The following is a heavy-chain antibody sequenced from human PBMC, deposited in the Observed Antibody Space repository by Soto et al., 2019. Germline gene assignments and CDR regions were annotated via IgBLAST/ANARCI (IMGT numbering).Heavy chain of an antibody. CDR2: IYYSGST. CDR1: GGSISSGGYY. D-gene: IGHD3-22*01. Sequence: SETLSLTCTVSGGSISSGGYYWSWIRQHPGKGLEWIGYIYYSGSTYYNPSLKSRVTISVDTSKNQFSLKLSSVTAADTAVYYCARVGNYYDSSGGGDYYYYVMDVWGQGTTVTV. V-gene: IGHV4-31*03. CDR3: ARVGNYYDSSGGGDYYYYVMDV. J-gene: IGHJ6*02.